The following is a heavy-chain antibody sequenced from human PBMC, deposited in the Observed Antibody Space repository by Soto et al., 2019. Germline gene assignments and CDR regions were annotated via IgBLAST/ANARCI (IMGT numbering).Heavy chain of an antibody. CDR1: GFTFSSYS. J-gene: IGHJ3*02. CDR2: ISSSSSYI. Sequence: EVQLVESGGGLVKPGGSLRLSCAASGFTFSSYSMNWVRQAPGKGLEWVSSISSSSSYIDYADSVKGRFTISRDNAKKSLYLQMNSLRAEDTAVYYCARGYHYYATGGYDKWDAFDIWGQGTMVTVSS. V-gene: IGHV3-21*01. CDR3: ARGYHYYATGGYDKWDAFDI. D-gene: IGHD3-22*01.